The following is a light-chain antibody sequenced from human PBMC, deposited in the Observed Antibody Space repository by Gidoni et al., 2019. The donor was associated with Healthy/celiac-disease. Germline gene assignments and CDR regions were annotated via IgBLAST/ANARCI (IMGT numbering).Light chain of an antibody. CDR1: QSVSST. Sequence: EIVRTQSPATLSVSPGERATLSCRASQSVSSTLAWYQQKPGQAPRLLIYGASTRATGIPARFSGSGSGTEFTLPISSLQSEDFAIYYCQQYNNWPPLTFGGGTKVEIK. J-gene: IGKJ4*01. CDR2: GAS. V-gene: IGKV3-15*01. CDR3: QQYNNWPPLT.